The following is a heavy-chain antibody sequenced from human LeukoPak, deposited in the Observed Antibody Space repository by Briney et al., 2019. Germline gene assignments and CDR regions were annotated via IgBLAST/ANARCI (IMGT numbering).Heavy chain of an antibody. CDR3: AKAGSGVPIVVVPAAFDS. Sequence: GGSLRLSCAVSGLTLSDYAMTWVRQAPGKGLEWVSTVSGSGGQTHYADSVKGRFVISRDNFRNTVYLQMNILRVGDTAIYYCAKAGSGVPIVVVPAAFDSWGQGTLVTVSS. D-gene: IGHD2-21*01. J-gene: IGHJ4*02. CDR1: GLTLSDYA. V-gene: IGHV3-23*01. CDR2: VSGSGGQT.